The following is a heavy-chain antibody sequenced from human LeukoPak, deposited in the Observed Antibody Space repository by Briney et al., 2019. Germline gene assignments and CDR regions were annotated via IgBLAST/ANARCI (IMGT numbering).Heavy chain of an antibody. CDR3: AKDAWELVLIYACDI. V-gene: IGHV3-9*01. Sequence: GGSLRLSCAASGFTFDDYAVHWVRQAPGKGLEWVSDISWNSGSIGYADSVKGRFTISRDNDKNSLYLQMHSLRAEDTALYYCAKDAWELVLIYACDIWGQGTMITVSS. J-gene: IGHJ3*02. CDR1: GFTFDDYA. CDR2: ISWNSGSI. D-gene: IGHD1-26*01.